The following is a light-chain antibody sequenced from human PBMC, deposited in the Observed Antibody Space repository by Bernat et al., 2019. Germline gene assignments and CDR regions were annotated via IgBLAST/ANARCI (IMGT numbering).Light chain of an antibody. J-gene: IGKJ3*01. V-gene: IGKV1-39*01. CDR2: AAS. CDR1: QNIGNY. CDR3: QQSYSTLSLIS. Sequence: DIQMTQSPSSLSASVGDRVTITCRASQNIGNYLNWYRQKPGRAPTLLIYAASTLQSGVPSRFSGSGSGTDFTLTISGLQPEDFATYYCQQSYSTLSLISFVPGTKVDF.